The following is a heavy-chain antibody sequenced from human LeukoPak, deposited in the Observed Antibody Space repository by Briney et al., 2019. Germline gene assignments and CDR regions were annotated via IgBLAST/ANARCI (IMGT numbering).Heavy chain of an antibody. D-gene: IGHD6-6*01. V-gene: IGHV3-7*01. CDR1: GFTLSSYW. J-gene: IGHJ4*02. CDR3: ARDLAIEYSSSSGGYY. CDR2: IKQDGSEK. Sequence: GGSLRLSCAASGFTLSSYWMSWVRQAPGKGLEWVANIKQDGSEKYYVDSVKGRFTISRDNAKNSLYLQMNSLRAEDTAVYYCARDLAIEYSSSSGGYYWGQGTLVTVSS.